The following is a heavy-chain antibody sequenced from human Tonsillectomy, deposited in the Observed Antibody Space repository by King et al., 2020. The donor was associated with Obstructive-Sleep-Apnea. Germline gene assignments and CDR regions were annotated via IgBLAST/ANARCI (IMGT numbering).Heavy chain of an antibody. D-gene: IGHD3-3*01. V-gene: IGHV4-4*02. CDR1: GGSISSSNW. Sequence: QLQESGPGLVKPSGTLSLTCAVSGGSISSSNWWSWVRQPPGKGLEWSVEIYHSGSTNYNPSLKSRVTISVDKAKTQFSLKLSSVTAADTAVYYCARGSDAFWSGYSNCFDPWGQGTLVSVSS. J-gene: IGHJ5*02. CDR3: ARGSDAFWSGYSNCFDP. CDR2: IYHSGST.